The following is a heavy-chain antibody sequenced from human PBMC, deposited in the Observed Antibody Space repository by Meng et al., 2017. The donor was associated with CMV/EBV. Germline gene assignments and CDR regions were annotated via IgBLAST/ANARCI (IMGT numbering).Heavy chain of an antibody. V-gene: IGHV3-30-3*01. CDR3: ARDRRGYSYGYYYYGMDV. D-gene: IGHD5-18*01. CDR2: ISYDGSNK. CDR1: GFTFSSYA. Sequence: GESLKISCAASGFTFSSYAMHWVRQAPGKGLEWVAVISYDGSNKYYADSVKGRFTISRDKSKNTLYLQMNSLRAEDTAVYYCARDRRGYSYGYYYYGMDVWGQGTTVTVSS. J-gene: IGHJ6*02.